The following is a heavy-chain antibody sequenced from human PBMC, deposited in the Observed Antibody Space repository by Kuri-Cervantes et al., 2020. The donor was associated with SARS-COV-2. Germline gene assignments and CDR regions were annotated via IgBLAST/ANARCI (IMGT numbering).Heavy chain of an antibody. Sequence: GSLRLSCTVSGGSISSYYWSWIRQPAGKGLEWIGRIYTSGSTNYNPSLKRRVTMSVDTSKNQFSLKLRSVTAADTAVYYCARGGGGQLDFDYWGQGTLVTVSS. D-gene: IGHD6-13*01. J-gene: IGHJ4*02. CDR3: ARGGGGQLDFDY. CDR1: GGSISSYY. CDR2: IYTSGST. V-gene: IGHV4-4*07.